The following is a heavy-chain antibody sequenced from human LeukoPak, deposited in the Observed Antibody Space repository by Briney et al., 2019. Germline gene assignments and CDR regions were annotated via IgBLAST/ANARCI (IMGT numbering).Heavy chain of an antibody. CDR3: ARDKDSSGWSYYYYYGMDV. D-gene: IGHD6-19*01. CDR1: GYTFTSYG. V-gene: IGHV1-18*01. Sequence: ASVKVSCKASGYTFTSYGISWVRQAPGQGLEWMGWISAYNGNTNYAQKLQGRVTMTTDTSTSTAYMELRSLRSDDTAVCYCARDKDSSGWSYYYYYGMDVWGQGTTVTVSS. J-gene: IGHJ6*02. CDR2: ISAYNGNT.